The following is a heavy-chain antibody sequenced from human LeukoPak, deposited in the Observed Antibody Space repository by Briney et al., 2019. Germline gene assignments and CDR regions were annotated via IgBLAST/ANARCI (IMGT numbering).Heavy chain of an antibody. D-gene: IGHD4-23*01. V-gene: IGHV4-61*01. CDR2: MSYSGNT. CDR3: ARDNCGGNPFDY. Sequence: SETLSLSCTVSGGSVSSGRYYRSWIRQPPGKGLEWIGYMSYSGNTSYNPSLKSRVTISVDTSKSQFSLKLSSVTAADTAMYYCARDNCGGNPFDYWGQGTLVTVSS. J-gene: IGHJ4*02. CDR1: GGSVSSGRYY.